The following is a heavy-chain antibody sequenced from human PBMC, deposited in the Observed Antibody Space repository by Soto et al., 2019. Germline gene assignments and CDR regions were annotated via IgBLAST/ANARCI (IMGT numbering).Heavy chain of an antibody. CDR1: GFTFSRHT. CDR3: AREVYYDFCSGCNTLLYYFDD. CDR2: ISDDGSNT. Sequence: QVQLVESGGGVVQPGRSLRLSCAASGFTFSRHTMHWVRQAPGKGLERVSAISDDGSNTYYAYSVKGRVTISRDNSKNTLYLPMNSLSSADTAVHHCAREVYYDFCSGCNTLLYYFDDWGQGTLVTVAS. J-gene: IGHJ4*02. D-gene: IGHD3-3*01. V-gene: IGHV3-30-3*01.